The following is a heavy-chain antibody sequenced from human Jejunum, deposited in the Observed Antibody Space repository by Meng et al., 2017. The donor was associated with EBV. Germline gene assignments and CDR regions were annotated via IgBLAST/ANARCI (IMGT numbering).Heavy chain of an antibody. Sequence: QVQLVQSGSELKKPGASVKVSRKASGYTFTSSGINWVRQAPGQGLEWMGWINTNTGYPTYAQDFTGRFVFSLDTSVSTAYLQISSLSTEDNAVYYCARVRPGGGWFDPWGQGTLVTVSS. CDR3: ARVRPGGGWFDP. D-gene: IGHD2-8*02. CDR2: INTNTGYP. J-gene: IGHJ5*02. CDR1: GYTFTSSG. V-gene: IGHV7-4-1*01.